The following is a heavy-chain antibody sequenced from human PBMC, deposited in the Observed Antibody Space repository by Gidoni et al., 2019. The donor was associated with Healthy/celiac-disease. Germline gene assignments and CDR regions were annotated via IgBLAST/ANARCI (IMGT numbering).Heavy chain of an antibody. Sequence: QVQLVESGGGVVQPGRSLRLSCAASGFTFSSYAMHWVRQAPGKGLEWVAVISYDGSNKYYADSVKGRFTISRDNSKNTLYLQMNSLRAEDTAVYYCAREALGYCSSTSCSRFDPWGQGTLVTVSS. V-gene: IGHV3-30*04. CDR1: GFTFSSYA. CDR2: ISYDGSNK. J-gene: IGHJ5*02. D-gene: IGHD2-2*01. CDR3: AREALGYCSSTSCSRFDP.